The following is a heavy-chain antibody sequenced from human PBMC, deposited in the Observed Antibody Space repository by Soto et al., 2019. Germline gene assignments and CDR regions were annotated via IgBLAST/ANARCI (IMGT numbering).Heavy chain of an antibody. V-gene: IGHV5-51*01. Sequence: LGESLKISCQGSGYSFTNYWIGWVRQMPGKGLEWVGIIYPGDSDTRYSPSFQGQVTISADKSINTAYLQWSNLKASDAAMYYCARHGGNYDYWGQGVLVTVSS. J-gene: IGHJ4*02. CDR1: GYSFTNYW. CDR2: IYPGDSDT. D-gene: IGHD2-15*01. CDR3: ARHGGNYDY.